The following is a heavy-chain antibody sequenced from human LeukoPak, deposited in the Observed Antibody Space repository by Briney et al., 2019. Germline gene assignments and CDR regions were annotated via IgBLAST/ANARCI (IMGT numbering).Heavy chain of an antibody. CDR1: GFTFSTYA. CDR2: ISYDGSNK. J-gene: IGHJ4*02. Sequence: GSLRLSCAASGFTFSTYAMHWVRQAPGKGLEGVAVISYDGSNKYYAGSVKGRFTISRDNSKNTLYLQMNSLRAEDTAVYYCARGGGIYSYGRYYFDYWGQGTLVTVSS. V-gene: IGHV3-30-3*01. CDR3: ARGGGIYSYGRYYFDY. D-gene: IGHD5-18*01.